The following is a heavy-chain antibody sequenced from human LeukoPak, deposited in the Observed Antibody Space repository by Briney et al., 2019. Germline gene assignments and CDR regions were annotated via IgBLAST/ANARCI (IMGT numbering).Heavy chain of an antibody. Sequence: GGSLRLSCAASGFTFSSYSMNWVRQAPGKGLEWVSSISSSSSYIYYADSVKGRFTISRDNAKNSLYLQMNSLRAEDTAVYYGAGALVVPAGRIDYWGQGPLVTVSS. J-gene: IGHJ4*02. CDR2: ISSSSSYI. CDR1: GFTFSSYS. D-gene: IGHD2-2*01. CDR3: AGALVVPAGRIDY. V-gene: IGHV3-21*01.